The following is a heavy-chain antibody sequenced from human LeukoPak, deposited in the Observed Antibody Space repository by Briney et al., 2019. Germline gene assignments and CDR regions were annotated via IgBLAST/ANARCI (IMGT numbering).Heavy chain of an antibody. CDR3: ARDPGYCSSTSCYHYYGMDV. Sequence: SETLSLTCTASGGSISSGGYYWSWIRQHPGKGLEWIGYIYYSGSTYYNPSLKSRVTISVDTSKNQFSLKLSSVTAADTAVYYCARDPGYCSSTSCYHYYGMDVWGQGTTVTVSS. CDR1: GGSISSGGYY. CDR2: IYYSGST. V-gene: IGHV4-31*03. D-gene: IGHD2-2*01. J-gene: IGHJ6*02.